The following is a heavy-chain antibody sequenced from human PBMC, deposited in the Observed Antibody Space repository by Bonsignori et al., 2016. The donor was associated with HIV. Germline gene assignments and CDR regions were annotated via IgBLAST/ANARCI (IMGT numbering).Heavy chain of an antibody. Sequence: SETLSLTCTVSGGSISSGSYYWSWIRQPAGKGLEWIGRIYTSGSTNHNPSLKSRVTISVDTSKNQFSLKLSSVTAADTAVYYCARYPLSSSSWFDPWGQGTLVTVSS. J-gene: IGHJ5*02. CDR1: GGSISSGSYY. V-gene: IGHV4-61*02. CDR2: IYTSGST. D-gene: IGHD6-6*01. CDR3: ARYPLSSSSWFDP.